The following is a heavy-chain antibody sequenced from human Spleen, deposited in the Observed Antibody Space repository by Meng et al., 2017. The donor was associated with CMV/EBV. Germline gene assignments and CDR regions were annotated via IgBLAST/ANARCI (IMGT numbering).Heavy chain of an antibody. D-gene: IGHD4-23*01. V-gene: IGHV3-7*03. CDR3: ARGSHYGGTHNWFDP. CDR2: IKQDGSEK. Sequence: GESLKISCAASGFTFSSYWMSWVRQAPGKGLEWVANIKQDGSEKYYVDSVKGRFTISRDNAKNSLYLQMSSLRAEDTAVYYCARGSHYGGTHNWFDPWGHGTLVTVSS. CDR1: GFTFSSYW. J-gene: IGHJ5*02.